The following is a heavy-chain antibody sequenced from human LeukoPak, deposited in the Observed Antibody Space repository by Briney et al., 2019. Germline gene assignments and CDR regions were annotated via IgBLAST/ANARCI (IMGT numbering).Heavy chain of an antibody. J-gene: IGHJ4*02. CDR2: ISYDGSDK. CDR1: GFTFSSYG. Sequence: GGSRRLSCAASGFTFSSYGMHWVRQAPGKGLEWVALISYDGSDKGYADSVKGRFTISRDNSRNTLYLQMNSLRAEDTAVYYCAVTTGLGPGGHFDYWGQGTLVTVSS. V-gene: IGHV3-30*03. D-gene: IGHD1-1*01. CDR3: AVTTGLGPGGHFDY.